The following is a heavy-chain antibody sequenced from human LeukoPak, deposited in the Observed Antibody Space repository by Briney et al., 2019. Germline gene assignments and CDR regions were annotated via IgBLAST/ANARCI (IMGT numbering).Heavy chain of an antibody. J-gene: IGHJ4*02. CDR3: AKASRRHCGSTVCYTLDY. CDR2: ISGSGGTT. V-gene: IGHV3-23*01. CDR1: GFTFNTYD. D-gene: IGHD2-2*02. Sequence: GGTLRLSCAASGFTFNTYDMNWVRQAPGKGLEWVSSISGSGGTTYSADSVKGRFTISRDNTKNTLYLQMNSLRADDTAVYYCAKASRRHCGSTVCYTLDYWGQGTLVTVSS.